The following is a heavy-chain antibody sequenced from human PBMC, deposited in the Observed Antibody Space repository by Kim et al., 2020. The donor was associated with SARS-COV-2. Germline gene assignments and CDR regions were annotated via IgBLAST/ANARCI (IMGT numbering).Heavy chain of an antibody. Sequence: GGSLRLSCAASGFTFSNAWMSWVRQAPGKGLEWVGRIKSKTDGGTTDYAAPVKGRFTISRDDSKNTLYLQMNSLKTEDTAVYYCTTDLSFVGVWPQAGRDMVRGGGDYWGQGTLVTVSS. CDR1: GFTFSNAW. CDR3: TTDLSFVGVWPQAGRDMVRGGGDY. CDR2: IKSKTDGGTT. J-gene: IGHJ4*02. D-gene: IGHD3-10*01. V-gene: IGHV3-15*01.